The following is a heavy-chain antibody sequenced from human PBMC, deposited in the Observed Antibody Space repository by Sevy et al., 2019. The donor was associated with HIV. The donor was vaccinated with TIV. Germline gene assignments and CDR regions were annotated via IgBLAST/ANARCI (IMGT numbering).Heavy chain of an antibody. CDR2: ISRNSGAI. D-gene: IGHD2-2*01. Sequence: GGSLRLSCAASGFTLSDYGMHWVRLVPGKGLEWVSGISRNSGAIGYADSVKGRFTISRDNAKNSLHLQMNSLRVEDTALYYCGRAQGYCVVNSCFGGSINAFDIWGQGTMVTVSS. J-gene: IGHJ3*02. V-gene: IGHV3-9*01. CDR1: GFTLSDYG. CDR3: GRAQGYCVVNSCFGGSINAFDI.